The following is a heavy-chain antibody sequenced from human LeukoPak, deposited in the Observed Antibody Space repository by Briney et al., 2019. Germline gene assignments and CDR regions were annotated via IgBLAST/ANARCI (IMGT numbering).Heavy chain of an antibody. D-gene: IGHD5-18*01. V-gene: IGHV3-9*01. Sequence: GRSLRLSCAASGFTFDDYAMHWVQQAPGKGLEWVSGISWNSGSIGYADSVKGRFTISRDNAKNSLYLQMNSLRAEDTAVYYCARNLGYSYGYYYYGMDVWGQGTTVTASS. CDR2: ISWNSGSI. J-gene: IGHJ6*02. CDR1: GFTFDDYA. CDR3: ARNLGYSYGYYYYGMDV.